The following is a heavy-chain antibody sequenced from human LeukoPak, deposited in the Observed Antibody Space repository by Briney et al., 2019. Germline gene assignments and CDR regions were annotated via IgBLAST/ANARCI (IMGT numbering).Heavy chain of an antibody. CDR1: GGSISSSSYY. V-gene: IGHV4-39*01. CDR2: IYYSGST. CDR3: ARISLRFLGGYYYGMDV. Sequence: SETLSLTCTVSGGSISSSSYYWGWIRQPPGKGLEWIGSIYYSGSTYYNPSLKSRVTISVDTSKNQFSLKLSSVTAADTAVFYCARISLRFLGGYYYGMDVWGQGTTVTVSS. J-gene: IGHJ6*02. D-gene: IGHD3-3*01.